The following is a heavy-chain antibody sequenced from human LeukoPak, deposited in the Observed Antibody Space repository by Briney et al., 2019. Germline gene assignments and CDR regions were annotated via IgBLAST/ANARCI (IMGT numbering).Heavy chain of an antibody. CDR2: TNWNGGST. V-gene: IGHV3-20*04. CDR1: GFTFDDYG. J-gene: IGHJ4*02. D-gene: IGHD2-2*02. CDR3: ARPLHLGYCSSTSCYTVPFDY. Sequence: TGGSLRLSCAASGFTFDDYGMSWVRQAPGKGLEWVSGTNWNGGSTGYADSVKGRFTISRDNAKNSLYLQMNSLRAEDTALYYCARPLHLGYCSSTSCYTVPFDYWGQGTLVTVSS.